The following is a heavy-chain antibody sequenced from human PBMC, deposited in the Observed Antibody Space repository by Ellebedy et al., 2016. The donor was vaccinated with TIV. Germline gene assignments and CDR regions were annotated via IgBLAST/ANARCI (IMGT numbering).Heavy chain of an antibody. V-gene: IGHV3-23*01. J-gene: IGHJ4*02. CDR3: AKDNWGSSGWYAWYFDY. CDR2: ISGSGGST. D-gene: IGHD6-19*01. CDR1: GFTFSSYA. Sequence: GGSLRLXXAASGFTFSSYAMSWVRQAPGKGLEWVSAISGSGGSTYYADSVKGRFTISRDNSKNTLYLQMNSLRAEDTAVYYCAKDNWGSSGWYAWYFDYWGQGTLVTVSS.